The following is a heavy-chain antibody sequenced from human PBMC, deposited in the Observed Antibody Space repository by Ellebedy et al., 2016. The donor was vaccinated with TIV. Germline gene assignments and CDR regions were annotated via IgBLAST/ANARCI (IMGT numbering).Heavy chain of an antibody. V-gene: IGHV3-53*01. CDR2: IYSGGST. Sequence: GESLKISCAASGFTVSSNYMTWVRQAPGKGLEWVSVIYSGGSTYYADSVKGRFTISRDNSKNTLYLQMNSLRAEDTGVYYCARDPYGGNLLVYWGQGTLVTVSS. D-gene: IGHD4-23*01. J-gene: IGHJ4*02. CDR1: GFTVSSNY. CDR3: ARDPYGGNLLVY.